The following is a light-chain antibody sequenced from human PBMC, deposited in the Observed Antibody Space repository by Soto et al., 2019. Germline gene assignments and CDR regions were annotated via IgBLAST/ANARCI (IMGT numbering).Light chain of an antibody. CDR1: QSLLYSVTNKNY. J-gene: IGKJ1*01. CDR2: WAS. V-gene: IGKV4-1*01. Sequence: DVVMTQSPDSLAVSLGERATINCRSSQSLLYSVTNKNYLAWYQQKPGQPPKLLIYWASTRESGVPDRFSGSGSGTDFTLTISSLQAEDVAVYYCQQYYSTPRTFGQGTKVEIK. CDR3: QQYYSTPRT.